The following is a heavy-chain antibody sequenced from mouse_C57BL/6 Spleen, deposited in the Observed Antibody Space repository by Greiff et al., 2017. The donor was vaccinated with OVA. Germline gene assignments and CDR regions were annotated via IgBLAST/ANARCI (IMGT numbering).Heavy chain of an antibody. J-gene: IGHJ2*01. D-gene: IGHD1-1*01. CDR1: GYAFSSSW. Sequence: VHLVESGPELVKPGASVKISCKASGYAFSSSWMNWVKQRPGKGLEWIGRIYPGDGDTNYNGKFKGKATLTADKSSSTAYMQLSSLTSEDSAVYFCARDYGSREYFDYWGQGTTLTVSS. CDR3: ARDYGSREYFDY. CDR2: IYPGDGDT. V-gene: IGHV1-82*01.